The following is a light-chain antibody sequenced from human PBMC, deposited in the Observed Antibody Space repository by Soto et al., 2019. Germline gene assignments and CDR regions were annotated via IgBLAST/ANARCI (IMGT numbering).Light chain of an antibody. Sequence: DIQMTQSPSSLSASVGDRVTITCRASQSISNYLNWYQQKPGKAPKLLIYAASSLQSGVPSRFSGGGSGTDFTLTISSLQPEDFASYYCQQSYSTPVTFGQGTLLEIK. CDR1: QSISNY. CDR2: AAS. CDR3: QQSYSTPVT. V-gene: IGKV1-39*01. J-gene: IGKJ5*01.